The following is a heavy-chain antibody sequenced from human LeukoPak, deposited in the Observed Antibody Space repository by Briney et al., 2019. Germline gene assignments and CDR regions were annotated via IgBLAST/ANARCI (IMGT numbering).Heavy chain of an antibody. V-gene: IGHV4-59*08. D-gene: IGHD4-11*01. CDR3: ARGGLGGITAYSNYLFDY. J-gene: IGHJ4*02. CDR1: GGSISNYY. Sequence: SETLSLTCTVSGGSISNYYWSWIRQPPGEGLEWIGYIYYSGSTNYNPSLRSRVTISIDTSKNQFSLSLNSVTAADTAVYYCARGGLGGITAYSNYLFDYWGQGTLVTVSS. CDR2: IYYSGST.